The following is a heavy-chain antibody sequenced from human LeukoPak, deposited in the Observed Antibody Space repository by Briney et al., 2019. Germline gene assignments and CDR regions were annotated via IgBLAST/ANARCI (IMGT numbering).Heavy chain of an antibody. J-gene: IGHJ6*02. D-gene: IGHD3-22*01. CDR3: ARDRNYDSTYGMDV. Sequence: SETLSLTCTVSGGSISSYYWSWIRPRPGKGLEWIGYIYYSGSTNSNPSLKSRVTISVDTSKNQFSLKLSSVTAADTAVYYCARDRNYDSTYGMDVWGQGTTVTVSS. V-gene: IGHV4-59*01. CDR1: GGSISSYY. CDR2: IYYSGST.